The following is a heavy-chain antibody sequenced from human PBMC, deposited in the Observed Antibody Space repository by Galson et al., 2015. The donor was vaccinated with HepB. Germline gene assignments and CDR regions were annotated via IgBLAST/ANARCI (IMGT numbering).Heavy chain of an antibody. D-gene: IGHD6-6*01. CDR2: IIPILGIA. CDR1: GGTFSSYT. V-gene: IGHV1-69*04. Sequence: SVKVSCKASGGTFSSYTISWVRQAPGQGLEWMGRIIPILGIANYAQKFQGRVTITADKSTSTAYMELSSLRSEDTAVYYCARDNSSSGISVGYYYMDVWGKGTTVTVSS. CDR3: ARDNSSSGISVGYYYMDV. J-gene: IGHJ6*03.